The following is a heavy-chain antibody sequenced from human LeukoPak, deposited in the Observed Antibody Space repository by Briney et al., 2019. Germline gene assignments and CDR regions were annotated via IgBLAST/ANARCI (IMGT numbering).Heavy chain of an antibody. V-gene: IGHV3-23*01. CDR1: GFTFSNLA. Sequence: GGSLRLSCVASGFTFSNLAMGWVPQPPGKGLEWISVISDSGGTTYYADSVKGRFTISRDNSRNTLYLQMNSLRVDDTAVYYCAKDARRYSGWYFFDHWGQGTLVTVSS. CDR2: ISDSGGTT. J-gene: IGHJ4*02. CDR3: AKDARRYSGWYFFDH. D-gene: IGHD6-19*01.